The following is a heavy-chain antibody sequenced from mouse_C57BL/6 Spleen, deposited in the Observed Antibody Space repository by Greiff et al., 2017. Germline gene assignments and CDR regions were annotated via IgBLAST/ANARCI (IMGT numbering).Heavy chain of an antibody. CDR1: GYTFTSYW. J-gene: IGHJ4*01. Sequence: VKLQQPGAELVRPGSSVKLSCKASGYTFTSYWMDWVKQRPGQGLEWIGNIYPSDSETHYNQKFKDKATLTVDKSSSTAYMQLSSLTSEDSAVYYCAREATVVAHYAMDYWGQGTSVTVSS. CDR3: AREATVVAHYAMDY. CDR2: IYPSDSET. V-gene: IGHV1-61*01. D-gene: IGHD1-1*01.